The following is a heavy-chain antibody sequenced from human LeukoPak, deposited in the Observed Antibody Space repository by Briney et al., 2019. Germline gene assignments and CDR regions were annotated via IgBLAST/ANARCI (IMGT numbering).Heavy chain of an antibody. D-gene: IGHD5-18*01. J-gene: IGHJ4*02. CDR2: ISGSGGST. Sequence: GGSLRLSCAASGFTFSSYSMNWVRQAPGKGLEWVSAISGSGGSTYYADSVKGRFTISRDNSKNTLYLQMNSLRAEDTAVYYCAKDQDSYGYCDYWGQGTLVTVSS. CDR1: GFTFSSYS. CDR3: AKDQDSYGYCDY. V-gene: IGHV3-23*01.